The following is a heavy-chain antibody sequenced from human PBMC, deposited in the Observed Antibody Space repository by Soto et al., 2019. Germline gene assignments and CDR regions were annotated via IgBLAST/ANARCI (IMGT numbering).Heavy chain of an antibody. J-gene: IGHJ4*02. D-gene: IGHD3-3*01. V-gene: IGHV3-21*01. CDR3: ARDLGDYDFWSGYLIDY. CDR2: ISSSSSYI. Sequence: GGSLRLSCAASGFTFSSYSMNWVRQAPGKGLEWVSSISSSSSYIYYADSVKGRFTISRDNAKNSLYLQMNSLRAEDTAVYYCARDLGDYDFWSGYLIDYWGQGTLVTVSS. CDR1: GFTFSSYS.